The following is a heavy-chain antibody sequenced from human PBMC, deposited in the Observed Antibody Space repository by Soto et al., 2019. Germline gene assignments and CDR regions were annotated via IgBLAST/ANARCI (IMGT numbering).Heavy chain of an antibody. CDR1: GGSISSAGYH. Sequence: QVQLQESGPGLVKPSQALSLICTVSGGSISSAGYHWSWIRQHPGKALEWIGYIYYSGSTYYSPSLKRRLTISLDTSKNQFSLELSSVTAADTAVYYWARKTTVTTSGRGAFDYWGQGTLVTVSS. D-gene: IGHD4-17*01. V-gene: IGHV4-31*03. CDR2: IYYSGST. CDR3: ARKTTVTTSGRGAFDY. J-gene: IGHJ4*02.